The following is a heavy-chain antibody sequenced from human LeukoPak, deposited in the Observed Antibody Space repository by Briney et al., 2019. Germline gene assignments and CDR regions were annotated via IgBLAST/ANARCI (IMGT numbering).Heavy chain of an antibody. D-gene: IGHD2-2*01. CDR2: ISYDGSNK. J-gene: IGHJ5*02. Sequence: RRSLRLSCAASRFTSSIYAMDWVRHTPGKGLEWVVVISYDGSNKYYADSVKGRFTISRNNSKNTLYLQMNSLRAEDTAVYYCARVAPPYCSSTSCLGWFDPWGQGTLVTVAS. V-gene: IGHV3-30*01. CDR3: ARVAPPYCSSTSCLGWFDP. CDR1: RFTSSIYA.